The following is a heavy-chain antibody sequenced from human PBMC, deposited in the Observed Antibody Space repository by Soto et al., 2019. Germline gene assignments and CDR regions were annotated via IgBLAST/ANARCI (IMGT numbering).Heavy chain of an antibody. CDR1: GGSISSGGYY. CDR3: ARDRVTMVRGVITHRFDY. D-gene: IGHD3-10*01. Sequence: SETLSLTCTVSGGSISSGGYYWSWIRQHPGKGLEWIGYIYYSGSTYYNPSLKSRVTISVDTSKNQFSLKLSSVTAADTAVYYCARDRVTMVRGVITHRFDYWGQGTLVTVS. J-gene: IGHJ4*02. V-gene: IGHV4-31*03. CDR2: IYYSGST.